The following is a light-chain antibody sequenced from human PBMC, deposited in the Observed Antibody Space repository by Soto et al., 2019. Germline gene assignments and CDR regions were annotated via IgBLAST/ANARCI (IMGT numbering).Light chain of an antibody. J-gene: IGKJ4*01. CDR1: QSVSIY. Sequence: EVVLTQSPATLSLSPGERATLSCRASQSVSIYLAWYQQKPGKTPRLLIYDTSTRATGIPARFSGSGSGTDFTLTISRLEPEDFAVYFCQQRAYWLTFGRGTKVQIK. CDR3: QQRAYWLT. V-gene: IGKV3-11*01. CDR2: DTS.